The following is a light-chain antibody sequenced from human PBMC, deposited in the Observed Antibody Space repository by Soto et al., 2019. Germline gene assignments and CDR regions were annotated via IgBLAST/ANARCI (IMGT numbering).Light chain of an antibody. J-gene: IGKJ1*01. CDR3: QQYDTSPRT. V-gene: IGKV3-20*01. CDR2: GAS. Sequence: EVMLTQSPGTLSLFPGERATLSCRASQSVSRNYLAWYQQKSGQAPRLLIYGASNRATGIPDRFSGSGSGTDFTLTIRRLEPEDFAVYYCQQYDTSPRTFGQGTKVEFK. CDR1: QSVSRNY.